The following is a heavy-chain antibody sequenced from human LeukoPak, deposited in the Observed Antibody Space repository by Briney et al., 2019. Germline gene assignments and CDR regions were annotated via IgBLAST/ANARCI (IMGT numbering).Heavy chain of an antibody. D-gene: IGHD6-13*01. CDR1: GFTFDDYA. V-gene: IGHV3-9*01. J-gene: IGHJ4*02. Sequence: GGSLRLSCAASGFTFDDYAMHWVRQAPGKGLEWVSGISWNSGSIGYADSVKGRFTISRDNAKNSLYLQMNSLRAEDTAVYYCARVGGGSSWYQGYFDYWGQGTLVTVSS. CDR2: ISWNSGSI. CDR3: ARVGGGSSWYQGYFDY.